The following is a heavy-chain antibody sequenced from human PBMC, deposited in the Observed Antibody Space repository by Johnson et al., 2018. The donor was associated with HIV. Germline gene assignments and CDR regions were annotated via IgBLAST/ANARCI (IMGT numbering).Heavy chain of an antibody. D-gene: IGHD3-9*01. CDR2: ISYDGSNK. CDR1: GFTFSSYA. CDR3: ARDYDIPRDDAFDI. Sequence: QEKLVESGGGLVQPGGSLRLSCAASGFTFSSYAMHWVRQAPGKGLEWVAVISYDGSNKYYADSVKGRFTISRDNSNNTLYVQMHSLRTEDTAVYYCARDYDIPRDDAFDIWGQGTLVIVSS. V-gene: IGHV3-30*04. J-gene: IGHJ3*02.